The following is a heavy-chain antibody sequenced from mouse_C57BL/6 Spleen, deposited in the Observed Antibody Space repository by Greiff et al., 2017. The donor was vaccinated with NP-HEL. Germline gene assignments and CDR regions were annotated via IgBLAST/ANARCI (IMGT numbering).Heavy chain of an antibody. V-gene: IGHV2-2*01. CDR1: GFSFSSYG. CDR3: ARPYYDYDWFAY. Sequence: QVQLQQSGPGLVQPSQSLSITCTVSGFSFSSYGVHWVRQSPGKGLEWMGVIWSGGSTDCYAAFISSLRISTDISKSQVFFKMNTLQAYDTAIYYCARPYYDYDWFAYWGQGTLVTVSA. J-gene: IGHJ3*01. CDR2: IWSGGST. D-gene: IGHD2-4*01.